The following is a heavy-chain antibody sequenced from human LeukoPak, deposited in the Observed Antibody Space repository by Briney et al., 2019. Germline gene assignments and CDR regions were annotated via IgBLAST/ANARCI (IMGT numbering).Heavy chain of an antibody. V-gene: IGHV3-11*04. J-gene: IGHJ4*02. Sequence: GGSLRLSCAASGFTFSDFYMSWIRQAPGKGLEWVSYISSTGNTIYYADSVKGRFTISRDNAKNSLYLQMNSLRAEDTAVYYCARYSSSWYSPFDYWGQGALVTVSS. CDR1: GFTFSDFY. CDR2: ISSTGNTI. CDR3: ARYSSSWYSPFDY. D-gene: IGHD6-13*01.